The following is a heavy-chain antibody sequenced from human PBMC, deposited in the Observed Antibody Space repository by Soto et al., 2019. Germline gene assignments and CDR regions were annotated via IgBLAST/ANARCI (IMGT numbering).Heavy chain of an antibody. J-gene: IGHJ6*03. D-gene: IGHD3-3*01. V-gene: IGHV4-4*02. CDR3: ARVNPRITIFGVVPNYYMDV. CDR1: SGSISSSNW. Sequence: SETLSLTCAVSSGSISSSNWWSWVRQPPGKGLEWIGEIYHSGSTNYNPSLKSRVTISVDKSENQFSLKLSSVTAADTAVYYCARVNPRITIFGVVPNYYMDVWGKGTTVTVSS. CDR2: IYHSGST.